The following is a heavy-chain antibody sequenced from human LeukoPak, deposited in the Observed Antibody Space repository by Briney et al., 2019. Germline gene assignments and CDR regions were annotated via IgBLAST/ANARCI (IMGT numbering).Heavy chain of an antibody. V-gene: IGHV1-69*13. D-gene: IGHD2-2*01. CDR2: IIPIFGTA. CDR3: ASSRGCSSTSCYVGGGWYYYYGMDV. J-gene: IGHJ6*04. Sequence: GASVKVSCKASGYTFTSYDINWVRQAPGQGLEWMGGIIPIFGTANYAQKFQGRVTITADESTSTAYMELSSLRSEDTAVYYCASSRGCSSTSCYVGGGWYYYYGMDVWGKGTTVTVSS. CDR1: GYTFTSYD.